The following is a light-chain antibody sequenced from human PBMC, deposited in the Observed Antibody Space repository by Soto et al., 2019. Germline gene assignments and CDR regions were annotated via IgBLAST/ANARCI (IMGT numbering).Light chain of an antibody. CDR3: QQYGNSPIT. V-gene: IGKV3D-20*01. J-gene: IGKJ5*01. CDR1: PSVSSSR. CDR2: DAS. Sequence: DIVLTQSPATHSLSPGERVTLSCGASPSVSSSRLAWYQQKPGQAPRLLMYDASRRAFGIPDRFSGSGSGTDFTLTISRLEPEDFAVYYCQQYGNSPITFGQGTRLEIK.